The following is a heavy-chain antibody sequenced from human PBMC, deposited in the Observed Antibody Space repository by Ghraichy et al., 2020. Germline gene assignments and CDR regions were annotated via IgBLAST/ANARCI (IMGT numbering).Heavy chain of an antibody. CDR3: ARSAFVGIPAGLNCLYP. D-gene: IGHD2-2*01. J-gene: IGHJ5*02. V-gene: IGHV4-59*11. CDR2: IYYNGNT. CDR1: GGSINNHY. Sequence: SETLSLTCTVSGGSINNHYWSWIRQPPGKGLEWIGFIYYNGNTYYNPSLKSRVTLSVDTSKAQFSLKLISVTAADTAVYYCARSAFVGIPAGLNCLYPWGQGSLVTVSS.